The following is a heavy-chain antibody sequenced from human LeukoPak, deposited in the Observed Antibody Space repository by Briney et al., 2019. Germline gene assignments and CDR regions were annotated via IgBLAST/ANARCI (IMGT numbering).Heavy chain of an antibody. Sequence: GGSLRLSCAASGFTFSSYSMNWVRQAPGKGLEWVSYISSSSSTIYYADSVKGRFTISRDNAKNSLYLQMNSLKAEDTAVYYCARAFSPWLLDYWGQGTLVTVSS. CDR1: GFTFSSYS. D-gene: IGHD3-22*01. J-gene: IGHJ4*02. CDR2: ISSSSSTI. CDR3: ARAFSPWLLDY. V-gene: IGHV3-48*04.